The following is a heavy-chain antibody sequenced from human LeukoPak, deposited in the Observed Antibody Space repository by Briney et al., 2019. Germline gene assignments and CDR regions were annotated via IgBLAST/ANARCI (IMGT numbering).Heavy chain of an antibody. D-gene: IGHD2-2*01. V-gene: IGHV4-34*01. J-gene: IGHJ4*02. CDR2: INHSGST. Sequence: PGGSLRLSCAASGFTFSSYSMNWVRQAPGKGLEWIGEINHSGSTNYNPSLKSRVAISVDTSKNQFSLKLSSVTAADTAVYYCARGRRSSSTSCYDYWGQGTLVTVSS. CDR1: GFTFSSYS. CDR3: ARGRRSSSTSCYDY.